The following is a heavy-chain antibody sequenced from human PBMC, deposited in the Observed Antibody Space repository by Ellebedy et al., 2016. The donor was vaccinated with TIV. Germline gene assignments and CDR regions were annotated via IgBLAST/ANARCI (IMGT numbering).Heavy chain of an antibody. Sequence: MPSETLSLTCTVSGGSINGYYWSWVRKPPGKGLDWIGYIYYSGSTNYHPSLKRRVTMSVDTSKNQISLKLRSVTAADTAVYYCARAHPSAYSLFDHWGQGTLVTVSS. J-gene: IGHJ4*02. CDR1: GGSINGYY. CDR2: IYYSGST. D-gene: IGHD2-15*01. V-gene: IGHV4-59*08. CDR3: ARAHPSAYSLFDH.